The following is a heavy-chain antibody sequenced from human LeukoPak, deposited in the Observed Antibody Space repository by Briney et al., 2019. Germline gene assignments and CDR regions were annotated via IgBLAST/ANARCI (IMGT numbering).Heavy chain of an antibody. D-gene: IGHD3-16*01. CDR1: GYTFTGYY. CDR3: ARAGGDGPWAFDI. J-gene: IGHJ3*02. Sequence: ASVKVSCKASGYTFTGYYMHWVRQAPGQGLEWMGWINPNSGGTNYAQKFQGRVTMTRDTSIRTAYMELSRPRSDDTAVYYCARAGGDGPWAFDIWGQGTMVTASS. V-gene: IGHV1-2*02. CDR2: INPNSGGT.